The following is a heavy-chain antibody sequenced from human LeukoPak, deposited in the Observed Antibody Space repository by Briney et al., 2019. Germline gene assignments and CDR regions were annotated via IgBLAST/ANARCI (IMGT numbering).Heavy chain of an antibody. V-gene: IGHV4-31*03. D-gene: IGHD2-15*01. Sequence: PSETLSLTCTVSGGSISSGDYYWSWIRQPPGKGLEWIGYIYYSGSTYYNPSLKSRVTISVDTSKNQFSLKLSSVTAADTAVYYCAIQYCSGGSCYFGYWGQGTLVTVSS. CDR1: GGSISSGDYY. J-gene: IGHJ4*02. CDR3: AIQYCSGGSCYFGY. CDR2: IYYSGST.